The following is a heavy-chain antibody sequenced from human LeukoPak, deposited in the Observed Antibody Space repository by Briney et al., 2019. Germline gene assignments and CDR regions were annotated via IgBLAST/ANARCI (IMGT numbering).Heavy chain of an antibody. CDR3: ARAQLSLDY. J-gene: IGHJ4*02. V-gene: IGHV3-30*04. Sequence: PGGSLRLSCAASGFSISSYAMHWVRQAPGKGLEWVAVISYDGSNRYYADSVKGRFTISRDNSKNTLYLQMNSLRAEDTAVYFCARAQLSLDYWGQGTLVTVSS. CDR1: GFSISSYA. CDR2: ISYDGSNR. D-gene: IGHD5-18*01.